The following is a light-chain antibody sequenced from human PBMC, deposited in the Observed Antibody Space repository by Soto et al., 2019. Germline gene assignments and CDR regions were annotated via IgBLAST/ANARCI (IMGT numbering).Light chain of an antibody. CDR2: EVT. CDR3: SSFTNRFTFNYV. Sequence: QSALTQPASVSGSPGQSITISCTGTSSDVGGYNYVSWYQQYPGKAPKILIYEVTSRPSGVSDRFSGSKSGNTASRTIFGLQAEDDADYYCSSFTNRFTFNYVSGTGTKLTVL. V-gene: IGLV2-14*01. J-gene: IGLJ1*01. CDR1: SSDVGGYNY.